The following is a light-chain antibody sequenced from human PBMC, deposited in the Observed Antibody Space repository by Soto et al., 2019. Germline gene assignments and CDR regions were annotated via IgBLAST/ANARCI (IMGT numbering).Light chain of an antibody. CDR3: SSYASDITHV. CDR1: SSDVGAYNY. J-gene: IGLJ3*02. V-gene: IGLV2-14*01. CDR2: EVS. Sequence: QSALTQPASVSGSPGQSITISCTGSSSDVGAYNYVSWYRQYPAKAPQVIIYEVSDRPSGISNRFSGSKSGNTASLTISGLQAEDEADYYCSSYASDITHVFGGGTKLTVL.